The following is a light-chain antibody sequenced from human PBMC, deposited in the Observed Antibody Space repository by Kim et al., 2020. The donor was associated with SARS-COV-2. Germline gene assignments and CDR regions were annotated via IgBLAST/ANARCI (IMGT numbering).Light chain of an antibody. J-gene: IGLJ3*02. CDR3: QSYDSSNEV. CDR1: SGSIASND. V-gene: IGLV6-57*03. CDR2: EDN. Sequence: NFMLTQPHSVSESPGKTVTISCTRSSGSIASNDVQWYQQRPGSAPTTVIYEDNQRPSGVPDRFSGSIDSSSNSASLTISGLKTEDEADYYCQSYDSSNEVFGGGTQRTVL.